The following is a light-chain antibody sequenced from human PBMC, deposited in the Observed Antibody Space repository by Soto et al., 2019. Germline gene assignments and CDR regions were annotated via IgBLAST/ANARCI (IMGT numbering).Light chain of an antibody. CDR2: GAS. CDR1: QSVTSSQ. J-gene: IGKJ1*01. V-gene: IGKV3-20*01. CDR3: QQYGTSTGT. Sequence: EIVLTQSPGTLSLSPGERATLSCRASQSVTSSQLAWYQQKPGQAPRLLIYGASSRVTGIPDRFSGSGSGTDFNLTINRLEPEDFAVYYCQQYGTSTGTFGQGTKVEIK.